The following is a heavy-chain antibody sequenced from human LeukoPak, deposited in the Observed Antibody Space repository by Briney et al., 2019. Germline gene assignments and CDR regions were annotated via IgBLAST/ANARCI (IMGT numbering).Heavy chain of an antibody. CDR2: ISSSGSTI. Sequence: GGSLRLSCAASGFTFSDYYMSWIRQAPGKGLEWVSYISSSGSTIYYADSVKGRFTISRDNAKNSLYLQMNSLRAEDTAVYYCARALLPRRILTAPDYWGQGTLFTVSS. CDR1: GFTFSDYY. V-gene: IGHV3-11*04. CDR3: ARALLPRRILTAPDY. D-gene: IGHD3-9*01. J-gene: IGHJ4*02.